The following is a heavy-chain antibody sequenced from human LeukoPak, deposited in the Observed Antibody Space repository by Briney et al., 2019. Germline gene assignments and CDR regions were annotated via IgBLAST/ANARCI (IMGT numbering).Heavy chain of an antibody. CDR3: AKRGVVIRVILVGFHKEAYYFDS. CDR1: GITLSNYG. J-gene: IGHJ4*02. Sequence: GGSLRLSCAVSGITLSNYGMSWVRQAPGKGREWVAGISGSGGSTNYADSVKGRFTISRDNAKNTLYLQMNSLRVDDTAVYFCAKRGVVIRVILVGFHKEAYYFDSWGQGALVTVSS. CDR2: ISGSGGST. D-gene: IGHD3-22*01. V-gene: IGHV3-23*01.